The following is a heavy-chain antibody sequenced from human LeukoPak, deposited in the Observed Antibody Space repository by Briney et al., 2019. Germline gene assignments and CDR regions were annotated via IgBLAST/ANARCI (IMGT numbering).Heavy chain of an antibody. CDR1: GFAFSSHG. Sequence: GGSLRLSCAASGFAFSSHGMNWVRQAPGKGLEWVAVISYDGSNKYYADSVKGRFTISRDNSKNTLYLQMNSLRAEDTAVYYCANENVDTAMEDWGQGTLVTVSS. CDR3: ANENVDTAMED. CDR2: ISYDGSNK. D-gene: IGHD5-18*01. V-gene: IGHV3-30*18. J-gene: IGHJ4*02.